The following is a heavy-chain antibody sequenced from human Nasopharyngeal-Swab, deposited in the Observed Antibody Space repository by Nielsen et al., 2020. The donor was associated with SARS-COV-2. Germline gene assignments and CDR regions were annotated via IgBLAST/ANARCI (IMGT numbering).Heavy chain of an antibody. CDR2: IYYSGST. V-gene: IGHV4-31*02. D-gene: IGHD4-11*01. J-gene: IGHJ4*02. CDR3: ARAGAGNYGGYFDY. Sequence: PGKGLEWIGYIYYSGSTYYNPSLKSRVTISVDTSKNQFSLKLSSVTAADTAVYYCARAGAGNYGGYFDYWGQGTLVTVSS.